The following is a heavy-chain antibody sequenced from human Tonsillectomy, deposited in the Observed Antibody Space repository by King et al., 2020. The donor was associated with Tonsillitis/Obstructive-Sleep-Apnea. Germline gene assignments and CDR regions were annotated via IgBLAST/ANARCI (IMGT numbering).Heavy chain of an antibody. J-gene: IGHJ4*02. V-gene: IGHV3-33*01. D-gene: IGHD3-3*01. CDR3: ARDQGVLRFLEWSFDY. Sequence: QLVQSGGGVVQPRRSLRLSCAASGFTFSIYGMHWVRQAPGKGLEWVAGILYDGSNKYYADSVKGRFTISRDNSKNTLYLQMNSLRAEDTAVYYCARDQGVLRFLEWSFDYWGQGTLVTVSS. CDR2: ILYDGSNK. CDR1: GFTFSIYG.